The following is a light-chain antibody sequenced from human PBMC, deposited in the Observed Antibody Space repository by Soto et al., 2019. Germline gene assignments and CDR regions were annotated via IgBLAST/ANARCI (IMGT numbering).Light chain of an antibody. J-gene: IGKJ4*01. Sequence: DIQMPQSPSTLSSSVGDRVTITCRASQSISRWLAWYQQKPGKAPKLLSYDASSLESGVPSRFSGGGSGTEFTLTISSVQPDDFAPYHCPQYKSWSGVTFGGATKVEIK. CDR2: DAS. CDR3: PQYKSWSGVT. V-gene: IGKV1-5*01. CDR1: QSISRW.